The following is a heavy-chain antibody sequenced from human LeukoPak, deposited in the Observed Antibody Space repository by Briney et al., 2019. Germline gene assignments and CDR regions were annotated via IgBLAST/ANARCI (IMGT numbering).Heavy chain of an antibody. CDR3: ARDSGGNSDS. CDR1: GGSISSSSYY. D-gene: IGHD4-23*01. J-gene: IGHJ5*01. CDR2: MYRSGIT. Sequence: SETLPLTCTVSGGSISSSSYYWGWIRQPPGKGLEWIGTMYRSGITYYNTSLQSRVTISVDTSKNQFSLRLRSVAAADTGIYYCARDSGGNSDSWGQGTLVTVSS. V-gene: IGHV4-39*02.